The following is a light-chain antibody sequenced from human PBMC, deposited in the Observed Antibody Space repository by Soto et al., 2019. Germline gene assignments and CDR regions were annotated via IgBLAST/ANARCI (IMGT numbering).Light chain of an antibody. Sequence: ETVLTQSPATLSLSPGERATLSCRASQSISTSLAWYQQTPGQAPRLLIYDASKRANGIPARFSGSGSGPDFTLTIGSLESGDFEVHHCQQRFTWPCFGRGTKVDIK. CDR1: QSISTS. CDR2: DAS. V-gene: IGKV3-11*01. J-gene: IGKJ3*01. CDR3: QQRFTWPC.